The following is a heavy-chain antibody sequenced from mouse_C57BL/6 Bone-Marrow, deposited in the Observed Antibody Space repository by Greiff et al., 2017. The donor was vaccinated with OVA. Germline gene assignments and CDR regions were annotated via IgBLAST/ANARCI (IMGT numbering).Heavy chain of an antibody. CDR3: ARREDYGSSLYYAMDY. V-gene: IGHV1-85*01. J-gene: IGHJ4*01. Sequence: VQLQQSGPELVKPGASVKLSCKASGYTFTSYDINWVKQRPGQGLEWIGWIYTRDGSTKYNEKFKGKATLTVDTSSSTAYMERHSLTSEDSAVYFCARREDYGSSLYYAMDYWGQGTSVTVSS. CDR1: GYTFTSYD. CDR2: IYTRDGST. D-gene: IGHD1-1*01.